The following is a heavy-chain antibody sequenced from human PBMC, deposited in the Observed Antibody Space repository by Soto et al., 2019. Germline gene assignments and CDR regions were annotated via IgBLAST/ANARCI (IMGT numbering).Heavy chain of an antibody. Sequence: SLRLSCAASGFTFSSFAMHWVRQAPGKGLEWVSLISYDGSRDYYADSVKGRFTISRDNSKNTLFLQMNGLRTEDTAVYYCARGGIREAAAGTHDFDYWGQGTLVTVSS. CDR1: GFTFSSFA. CDR3: ARGGIREAAAGTHDFDY. D-gene: IGHD6-13*01. V-gene: IGHV3-30-3*01. CDR2: ISYDGSRD. J-gene: IGHJ4*02.